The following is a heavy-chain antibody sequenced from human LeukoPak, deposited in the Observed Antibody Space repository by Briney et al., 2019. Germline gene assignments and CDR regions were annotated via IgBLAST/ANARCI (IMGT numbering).Heavy chain of an antibody. CDR3: ARGLVAVAGRGGYGY. CDR1: GGSFTGYY. CDR2: INHSGST. V-gene: IGHV4-34*01. D-gene: IGHD6-19*01. Sequence: SETLSLTCAVYGGSFTGYYWSRIRKPPGKGLEWIGEINHSGSTNYNPYLKSRVTISVDTSKNQFSLKLSSVTAADTAVYYCARGLVAVAGRGGYGYWGQGTLVTVSS. J-gene: IGHJ4*02.